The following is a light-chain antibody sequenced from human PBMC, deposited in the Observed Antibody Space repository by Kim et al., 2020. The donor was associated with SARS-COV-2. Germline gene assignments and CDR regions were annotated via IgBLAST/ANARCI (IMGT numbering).Light chain of an antibody. V-gene: IGKV3-15*01. Sequence: EIVMTQSPATLSVSPGERAALSCRASQSISSNFAWYQQKLGQAPRLLIYDVSTRATDIPARFSGSGSGTEFTLTISSLQSEDFAVYYCQHYYNWPATFGQGTKVDIK. CDR3: QHYYNWPAT. CDR2: DVS. J-gene: IGKJ1*01. CDR1: QSISSN.